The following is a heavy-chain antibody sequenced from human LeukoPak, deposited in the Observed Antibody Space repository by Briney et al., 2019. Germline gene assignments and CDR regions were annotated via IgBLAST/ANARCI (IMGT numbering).Heavy chain of an antibody. CDR2: ISSGGSTR. J-gene: IGHJ3*02. V-gene: IGHV3-11*04. CDR3: ARISPPYGDYQRWAFDI. D-gene: IGHD4-17*01. Sequence: GGSLRLSCAASGFTFSDYYMSWIRQAPGKGLEWVSYISSGGSTRYYADSVKGQFTISRDNAKSSLYLQMNSLRAEDTAVYYCARISPPYGDYQRWAFDIWGTGTTVTVSS. CDR1: GFTFSDYY.